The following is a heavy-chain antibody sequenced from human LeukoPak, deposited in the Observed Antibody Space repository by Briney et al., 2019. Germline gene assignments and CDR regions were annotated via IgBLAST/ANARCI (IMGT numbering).Heavy chain of an antibody. Sequence: GGSLRLSCAASGFTFSSYSMNWVRQAPGKGLEWVSSISSSSSYIYYADSVKGRFTISRDNSKNTLYLQMNSLRAEDTAVYYCARSALSTEGAFDIWGQGTMVTVSS. D-gene: IGHD1-1*01. CDR2: ISSSSSYI. V-gene: IGHV3-21*01. CDR1: GFTFSSYS. J-gene: IGHJ3*02. CDR3: ARSALSTEGAFDI.